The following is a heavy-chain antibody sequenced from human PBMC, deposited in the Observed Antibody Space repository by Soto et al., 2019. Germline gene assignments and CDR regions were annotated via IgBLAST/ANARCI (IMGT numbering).Heavy chain of an antibody. Sequence: ASETLSLTCTVSGGSITSSSYYWGWIRQPPGKGLEWIGSFYYSGSTYYNPSLKSRVTISIDASKNQFSLRLSSVTAADTAVYYCARSMHYSDGSNYSPFDYWGQGTLVTVSS. CDR3: ARSMHYSDGSNYSPFDY. J-gene: IGHJ4*02. D-gene: IGHD3-22*01. V-gene: IGHV4-39*07. CDR2: FYYSGST. CDR1: GGSITSSSYY.